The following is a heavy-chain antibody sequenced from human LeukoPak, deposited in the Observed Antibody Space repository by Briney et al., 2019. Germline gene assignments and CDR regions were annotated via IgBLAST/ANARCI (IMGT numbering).Heavy chain of an antibody. CDR1: GYTFTSYA. Sequence: ASVKVSCKASGYTFTSYAMNWVRQAPGQGLEWMGIINPSGGSTSYAQKFQGRVTMTRDTSTSTVYMELSSLRSEDTAVYYCARVTTAVAHFDYWGQGTLVTVSS. J-gene: IGHJ4*02. D-gene: IGHD1-1*01. CDR3: ARVTTAVAHFDY. CDR2: INPSGGST. V-gene: IGHV1-46*01.